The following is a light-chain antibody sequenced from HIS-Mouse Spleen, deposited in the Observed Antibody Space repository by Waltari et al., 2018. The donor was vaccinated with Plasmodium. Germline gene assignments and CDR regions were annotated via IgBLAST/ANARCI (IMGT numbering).Light chain of an antibody. Sequence: SYELTQPPSVPVSPGQTASITCSGDNLRDRYACWYQQKPGQSPVLVIYQDSKRPSGIPERFSGSNSGNTATLTISGTQAMDEADYYCQAWDSSTAVFGGGTKLTVL. V-gene: IGLV3-1*01. J-gene: IGLJ3*02. CDR3: QAWDSSTAV. CDR2: QDS. CDR1: NLRDRY.